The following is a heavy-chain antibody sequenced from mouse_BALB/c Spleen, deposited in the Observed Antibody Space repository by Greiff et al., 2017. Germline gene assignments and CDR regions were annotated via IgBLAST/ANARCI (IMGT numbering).Heavy chain of an antibody. Sequence: QVQLKESGPELVKPGASVKISCKASGYAFSSSWMNWVKQRPGQGLEWIGRIYPGDGDTNYNGKFKGKATLTADKSSSTAYMQLSSLTSVDSAVYVCARSSYYGNPWFAYWGQGTLVTVSA. J-gene: IGHJ3*01. V-gene: IGHV1-82*01. CDR2: IYPGDGDT. D-gene: IGHD2-10*01. CDR1: GYAFSSSW. CDR3: ARSSYYGNPWFAY.